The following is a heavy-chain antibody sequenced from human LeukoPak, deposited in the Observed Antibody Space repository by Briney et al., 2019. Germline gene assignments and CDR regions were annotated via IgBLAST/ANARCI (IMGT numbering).Heavy chain of an antibody. Sequence: GRSLRLSCAASGFTFSSYGMHWVRQAPGKGLEWVAVIWYDGSNKYYADSVKGRFTISRDNSKNTLYLQMNSLRAEDTAVYYCARDAIHDYGDYWGQGTLVTVSS. V-gene: IGHV3-33*01. J-gene: IGHJ4*02. CDR3: ARDAIHDYGDY. CDR2: IWYDGSNK. CDR1: GFTFSSYG.